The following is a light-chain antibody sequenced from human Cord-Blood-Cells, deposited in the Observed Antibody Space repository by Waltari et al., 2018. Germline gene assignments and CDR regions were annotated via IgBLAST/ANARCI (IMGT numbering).Light chain of an antibody. CDR3: QAWDSSTAV. V-gene: IGLV3-1*01. CDR2: QDS. Sequence: SYELTQPPSVSVSPGQTASITCSGAKLGDKYACWYQQKQGQSPVLVIYQDSKRPSGIPERFSGSNSGNTATLTISGTQAMDEADYYCQAWDSSTAVFGGGTKLTVL. J-gene: IGLJ3*02. CDR1: KLGDKY.